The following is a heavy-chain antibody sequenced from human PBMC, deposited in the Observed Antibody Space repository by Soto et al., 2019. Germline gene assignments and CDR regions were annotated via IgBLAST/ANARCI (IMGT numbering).Heavy chain of an antibody. V-gene: IGHV1-2*04. CDR1: GYTFTGYY. J-gene: IGHJ6*02. CDR3: ARALKSTTALSRTFVYYGMDV. D-gene: IGHD4-17*01. CDR2: INPNSGGT. Sequence: GASVKVSCKASGYTFTGYYMHWVRQAPGQGLEWMGWINPNSGGTNYAQKFQGWVTMTRDTSISTAYMELSRLRSDDTAVYYCARALKSTTALSRTFVYYGMDVWGQGTTVTVSS.